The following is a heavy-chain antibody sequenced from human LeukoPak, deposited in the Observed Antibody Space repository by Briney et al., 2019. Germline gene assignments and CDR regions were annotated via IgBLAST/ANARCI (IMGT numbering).Heavy chain of an antibody. Sequence: SETLSLTCAVYGGSFSGYYWSWIRQPPGKGLEWIGEINHSGSTNYNPSLKSRVTISVDTSKNQFSLKLSSVTAADTAVYYCARGRLHYDSSGYSYWGQGTLVTVSS. CDR2: INHSGST. CDR1: GGSFSGYY. D-gene: IGHD3-22*01. J-gene: IGHJ4*02. V-gene: IGHV4-34*01. CDR3: ARGRLHYDSSGYSY.